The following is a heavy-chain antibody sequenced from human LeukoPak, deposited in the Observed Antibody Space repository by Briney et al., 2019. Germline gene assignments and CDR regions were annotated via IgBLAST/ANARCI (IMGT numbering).Heavy chain of an antibody. D-gene: IGHD3-22*01. CDR2: ISYDGSNK. CDR3: ARDQYYYDSSGYPSY. J-gene: IGHJ4*02. V-gene: IGHV3-30*04. Sequence: PGGSLRLSCAASGFTFSSYAMHWVRQAPGKGLEWVAVISYDGSNKYYADSVKGRFTISRDNSKNTLYLQMNSLRAEDTAVYYCARDQYYYDSSGYPSYWGQGTLVTVSS. CDR1: GFTFSSYA.